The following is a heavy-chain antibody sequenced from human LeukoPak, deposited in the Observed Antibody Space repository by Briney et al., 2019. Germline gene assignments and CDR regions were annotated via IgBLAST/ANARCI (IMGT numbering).Heavy chain of an antibody. J-gene: IGHJ6*03. CDR1: GYTFTSYA. CDR3: ARDAPSDDSSGYFYYYYYMDV. CDR2: INTNTGNP. D-gene: IGHD3-22*01. V-gene: IGHV7-4-1*02. Sequence: ASVKVSCKASGYTFTSYAMNWVRQAPGQGLEWMGWINTNTGNPTYAQGFTGRFVFSLDTSVSTAYLQISSLKAEDTAVYYCARDAPSDDSSGYFYYYYYMDVWGKGTTVTVSS.